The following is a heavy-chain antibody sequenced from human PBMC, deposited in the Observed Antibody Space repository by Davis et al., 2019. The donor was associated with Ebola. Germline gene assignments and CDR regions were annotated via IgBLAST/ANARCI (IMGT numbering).Heavy chain of an antibody. CDR2: MNPRSGNT. J-gene: IGHJ6*04. V-gene: IGHV1-8*01. CDR3: ARPLSTVNWVGYYGVDV. D-gene: IGHD4-17*01. CDR1: GYTFTTYD. Sequence: ASVKVSCKASGYTFTTYDINWVRQATGQGLEWMGWMNPRSGNTGYAQKFQGRVTMTRNNSISTAYMEPSSLRSEDTGVYYCARPLSTVNWVGYYGVDVWGKGTTVTVSS.